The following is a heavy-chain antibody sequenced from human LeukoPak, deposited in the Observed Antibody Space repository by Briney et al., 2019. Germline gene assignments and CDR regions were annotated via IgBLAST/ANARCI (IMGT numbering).Heavy chain of an antibody. Sequence: GSLRLSCEASGFAFNSYTTTWVRQAPGKGLESVSSITSRSSHIYIADSVKGRFTISRDNAKNSLFLQMSSLRVEDTAVYYCARVAQGATTENYFYYYMDVWGKGTTVTVSS. J-gene: IGHJ6*03. D-gene: IGHD4-11*01. CDR2: ITSRSSHI. V-gene: IGHV3-21*01. CDR3: ARVAQGATTENYFYYYMDV. CDR1: GFAFNSYT.